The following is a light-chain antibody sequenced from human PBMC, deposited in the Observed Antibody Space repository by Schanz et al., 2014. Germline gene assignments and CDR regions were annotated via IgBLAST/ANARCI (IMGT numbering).Light chain of an antibody. J-gene: IGLJ3*02. CDR3: SSFEGRHNWV. CDR1: SSDVGAYNY. Sequence: QSALTQPPSASGSPGQSVTVSCTGTSSDVGAYNYVSWYQQYPGEAPKLIIYAVSKRPSGVPDRFSGSKSGDTASLTVSGLQAEDEATYYCSSFEGRHNWVFGGGTKLTVL. V-gene: IGLV2-8*01. CDR2: AVS.